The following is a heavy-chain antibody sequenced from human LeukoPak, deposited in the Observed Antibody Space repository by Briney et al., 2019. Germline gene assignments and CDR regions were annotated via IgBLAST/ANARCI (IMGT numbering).Heavy chain of an antibody. V-gene: IGHV4-59*01. CDR2: IYYSGST. CDR3: ARTVSAGYYTTDWYFDL. D-gene: IGHD3/OR15-3a*01. J-gene: IGHJ2*01. CDR1: GGSFSGYY. Sequence: KPSETLSLTCAVYGGSFSGYYWSWIRQPPGKGLEWIGYIYYSGSTNYNPSLKSRVTISVDTSKNQFSLKLSSVTAADTAVYYCARTVSAGYYTTDWYFDLWGRGTLVTVSS.